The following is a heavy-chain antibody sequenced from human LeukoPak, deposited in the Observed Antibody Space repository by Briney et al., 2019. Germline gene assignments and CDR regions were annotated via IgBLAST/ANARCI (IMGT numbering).Heavy chain of an antibody. CDR1: GFTFSSYA. V-gene: IGHV3-30-3*01. CDR2: ISYDGSNK. J-gene: IGHJ4*02. CDR3: ARGSIGYCSSTSCSHGDY. D-gene: IGHD2-2*01. Sequence: TGGSLRLSCAASGFTFSSYAMHWVRQAPGKGLEWVAVISYDGSNKYYADSVKGRFTISRDNSKNTLYLQMSSLRAEDTAVYYCARGSIGYCSSTSCSHGDYWGQGTLVTVSS.